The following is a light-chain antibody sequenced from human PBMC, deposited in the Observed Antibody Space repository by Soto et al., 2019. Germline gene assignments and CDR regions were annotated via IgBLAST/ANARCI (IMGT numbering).Light chain of an antibody. CDR1: SSDVGGYHY. Sequence: QSALTQPASVSGSPGQSITISCTGTSSDVGGYHYVSWYQQHPGKAPKLTIYEVSNRPSGVSNRFSGSKSGNTASLTISGLQAEDEADYYCSSYTSSSTYVFGTGTKVTVL. J-gene: IGLJ1*01. V-gene: IGLV2-14*01. CDR2: EVS. CDR3: SSYTSSSTYV.